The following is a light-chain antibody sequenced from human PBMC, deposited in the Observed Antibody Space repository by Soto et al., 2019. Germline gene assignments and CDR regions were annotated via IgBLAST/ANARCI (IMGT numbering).Light chain of an antibody. V-gene: IGKV1-39*01. CDR2: AAS. J-gene: IGKJ5*01. CDR1: QSISIY. CDR3: QQSYSTLIT. Sequence: ETQMTQKTSSVCASVGDRVTITCRASQSISIYLNWYQQEPGKAPKFLIYAASSLQSGVPSRFSGSGSGTDFTLTISSLQPEDFATYYCQQSYSTLITFGQGTRLEIK.